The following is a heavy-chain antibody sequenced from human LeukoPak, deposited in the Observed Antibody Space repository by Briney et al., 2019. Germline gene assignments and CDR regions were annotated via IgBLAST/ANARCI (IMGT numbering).Heavy chain of an antibody. CDR2: INHSGST. Sequence: SETLSLTCAVYGGSFRGYYWSWIRQPPGKGLEWIGEINHSGSTNYNPSLKSRVTMSLDTSMKKFSLKLNSVTAADTAVYYCASTERCSTTCPLDYWGQGTLVTVSS. CDR3: ASTERCSTTCPLDY. V-gene: IGHV4-34*01. CDR1: GGSFRGYY. D-gene: IGHD2-2*01. J-gene: IGHJ4*02.